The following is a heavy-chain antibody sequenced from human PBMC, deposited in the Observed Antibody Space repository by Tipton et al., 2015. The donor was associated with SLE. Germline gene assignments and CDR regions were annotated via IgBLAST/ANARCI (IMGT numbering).Heavy chain of an antibody. Sequence: TLSLTCTVSGGSISGYYWSWIRQPPGKGLEWIGYIYYSGTTNYSPSLRSRVTMSVDTSKNQCSLKLSSVTAADTAVYYCARGTSIVVVPAALTDWGQGTLVTASS. CDR1: GGSISGYY. CDR3: ARGTSIVVVPAALTD. D-gene: IGHD2-2*01. J-gene: IGHJ4*02. CDR2: IYYSGTT. V-gene: IGHV4-59*01.